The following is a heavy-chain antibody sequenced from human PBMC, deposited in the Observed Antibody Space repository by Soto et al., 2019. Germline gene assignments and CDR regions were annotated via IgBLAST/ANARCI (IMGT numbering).Heavy chain of an antibody. CDR2: ISYVGSNT. D-gene: IGHD1-26*01. Sequence: HVQLVESGGGVVQPGRSLRLSCVASGFTFSSYGMHWVRQAPGKGLEWVAIISYVGSNTYYADSVKGRFTISRDNSKNTLYLQMNSLRAEDTSVYYCAKEGGLSGSYYISSSYYFDYWGQGTLVTVSS. CDR3: AKEGGLSGSYYISSSYYFDY. CDR1: GFTFSSYG. V-gene: IGHV3-30*18. J-gene: IGHJ4*02.